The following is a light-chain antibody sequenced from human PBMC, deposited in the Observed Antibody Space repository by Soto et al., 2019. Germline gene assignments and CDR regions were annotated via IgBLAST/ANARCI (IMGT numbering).Light chain of an antibody. CDR3: QQYESSPLT. CDR2: GTS. V-gene: IGKV3-20*01. Sequence: EMVLTQSPDTLYLSPGERATLSCRASQSGGSSYLAWYQQKHGQAPRLLIYGTSTRATGIPDRFSSSGSETDLTLTIIRLEPEDCAVYYCQQYESSPLTFGGGTKVEI. CDR1: QSGGSSY. J-gene: IGKJ4*01.